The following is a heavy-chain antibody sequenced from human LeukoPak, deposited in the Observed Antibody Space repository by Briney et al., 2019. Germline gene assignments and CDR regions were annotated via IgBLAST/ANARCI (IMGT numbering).Heavy chain of an antibody. CDR2: IYPGDSDT. CDR1: GYSFTTYY. V-gene: IGHV5-51*01. Sequence: GESLKISCKGSGYSFTTYYIGWVRQMPEKGLEWMGIIYPGDSDTRYSPSFQGQVTISADKSISTAYLQWSSLKASDTAMYYCARPARYCSGGSCYEYFQHWGQGTLVTVSS. J-gene: IGHJ1*01. D-gene: IGHD2-15*01. CDR3: ARPARYCSGGSCYEYFQH.